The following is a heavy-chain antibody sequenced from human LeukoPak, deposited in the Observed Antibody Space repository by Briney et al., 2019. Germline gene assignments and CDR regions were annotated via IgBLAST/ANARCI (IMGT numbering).Heavy chain of an antibody. V-gene: IGHV1-2*02. D-gene: IGHD2-2*01. CDR2: INPNSGGT. CDR3: ARDLVWDYYYYYGMDV. Sequence: ASVKVSCTASGYTFTGYYMHWVRPAPGQGLEWMGWINPNSGGTNYAQKFQGRVTMTRDTSISTAYMELSRLRSDDTAVYYCARDLVWDYYYYYGMDVWAKGPRSPSP. CDR1: GYTFTGYY. J-gene: IGHJ6*02.